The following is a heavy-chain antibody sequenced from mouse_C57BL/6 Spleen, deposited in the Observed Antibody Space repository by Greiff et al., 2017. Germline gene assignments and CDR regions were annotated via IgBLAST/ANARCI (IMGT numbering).Heavy chain of an antibody. V-gene: IGHV1-82*01. CDR3: ARYAYCGSRDWYFDV. J-gene: IGHJ1*03. CDR2: IYPGDGDT. Sequence: QVQLQQSGPELVKPGASVKISCKASGYAFSSYWMNWVKQRPGKGLEWIGRIYPGDGDTTYNGKFKGKATLTADKSSSTAYMQLSSLTSEDSAVYFCARYAYCGSRDWYFDVWGTGTTVTVSS. D-gene: IGHD1-1*01. CDR1: GYAFSSYW.